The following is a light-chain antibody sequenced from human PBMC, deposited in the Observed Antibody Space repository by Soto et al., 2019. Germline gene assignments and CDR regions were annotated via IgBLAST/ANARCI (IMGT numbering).Light chain of an antibody. V-gene: IGKV1-27*01. CDR2: AAF. J-gene: IGKJ3*01. CDR3: EKYISVPF. CDR1: QDISNF. Sequence: DIQMTQSPTSLSASVGDRVTITCRASQDISNFVAWYPHKPGKAPKLLIYAAFTLQSGVPSRFSGSGSGTDFTPTARSLAPASLATYFLEKYISVPFFGPGTKVEIK.